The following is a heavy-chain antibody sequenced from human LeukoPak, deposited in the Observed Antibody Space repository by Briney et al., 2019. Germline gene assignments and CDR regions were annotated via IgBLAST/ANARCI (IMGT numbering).Heavy chain of an antibody. D-gene: IGHD1-1*01. CDR2: IYYSGST. CDR1: GGSISSGGYY. CDR3: ARDRTTDYYYYYGMDV. Sequence: SETLSLSCTVSGGSISSGGYYWSWIRQHPGKGLEWIGYIYYSGSTYYNPSLKSRVTISVDTSKNQFSLKLSSVTAADTAVYYCARDRTTDYYYYYGMDVWGQGTTVTVSS. V-gene: IGHV4-31*03. J-gene: IGHJ6*02.